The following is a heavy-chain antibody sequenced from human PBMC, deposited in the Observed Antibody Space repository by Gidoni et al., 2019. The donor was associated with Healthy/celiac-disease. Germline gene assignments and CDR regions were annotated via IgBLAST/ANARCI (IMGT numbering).Heavy chain of an antibody. CDR3: ARDWDRTYYYDRNYFDY. J-gene: IGHJ4*02. CDR2: IWYDGSNK. Sequence: QVQLVESGGGVVQPGSSLRLSCAASGFTFSSYGMHWVRQAPGKGLEWVAVIWYDGSNKYYADSVKGRFTISRDNSKNTLYLQMNSLRAEDTAVYYCARDWDRTYYYDRNYFDYWGQGTLVTVSS. CDR1: GFTFSSYG. V-gene: IGHV3-33*01. D-gene: IGHD3-22*01.